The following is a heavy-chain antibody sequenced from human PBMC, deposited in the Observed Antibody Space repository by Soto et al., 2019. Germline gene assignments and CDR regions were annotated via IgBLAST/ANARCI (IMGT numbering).Heavy chain of an antibody. Sequence: QITLKESGPTLVKPTQTLTLTCAFSGFSLSTSGVGVGWIRQPPGKALEWLALLYWDGDIRYSPSLRSRLTLTKDTSKNQVVLTMTNMDPVDTATYYRAHGSGWLFDYWGQGTLVTVSS. CDR3: AHGSGWLFDY. J-gene: IGHJ4*02. D-gene: IGHD6-19*01. CDR1: GFSLSTSGVG. CDR2: LYWDGDI. V-gene: IGHV2-5*02.